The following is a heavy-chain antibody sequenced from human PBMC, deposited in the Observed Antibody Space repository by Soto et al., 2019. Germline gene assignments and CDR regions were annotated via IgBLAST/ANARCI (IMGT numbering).Heavy chain of an antibody. J-gene: IGHJ4*02. D-gene: IGHD6-19*01. V-gene: IGHV4-34*01. CDR2: INHSGST. CDR1: GGSFSGYY. CDR3: ASFANSRRRYSSGWYINY. Sequence: PSETLSLTCAVYGGSFSGYYWSWIRQPPGKGLEWIGEINHSGSTNYNPSLKSRVTISVDTSKNQFSLKLSSVTAADTAVYYCASFANSRRRYSSGWYINYWGQGTLVTVSS.